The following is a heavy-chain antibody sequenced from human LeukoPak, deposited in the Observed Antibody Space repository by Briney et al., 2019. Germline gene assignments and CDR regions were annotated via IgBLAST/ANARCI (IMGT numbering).Heavy chain of an antibody. Sequence: GGSLRLSCAASGFTFSSYAMSWVRQAPGKGLEWVSAISGSGSSTYYADSVKGRFTISRDNSKNTLYLQMNSLRAEDTAVYYCANFGSGSYVGGFDYWGQGTLVTVSS. J-gene: IGHJ4*02. CDR1: GFTFSSYA. V-gene: IGHV3-23*01. CDR2: ISGSGSST. D-gene: IGHD3-10*01. CDR3: ANFGSGSYVGGFDY.